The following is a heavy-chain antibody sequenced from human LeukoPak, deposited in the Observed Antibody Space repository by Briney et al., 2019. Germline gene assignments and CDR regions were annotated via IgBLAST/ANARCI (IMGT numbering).Heavy chain of an antibody. CDR3: ARRSSGSPPYYFGY. D-gene: IGHD1-26*01. J-gene: IGHJ4*02. CDR2: INSDGSST. CDR1: GLTFSSYW. Sequence: GGSLRLSCAASGLTFSSYWMHWVRQAPGKGLVWVTRINSDGSSTSYADSVKGRFTISRDNAKNTLYLQMNSLRAEDTAVYYCARRSSGSPPYYFGYWGQGTLVTVSS. V-gene: IGHV3-74*01.